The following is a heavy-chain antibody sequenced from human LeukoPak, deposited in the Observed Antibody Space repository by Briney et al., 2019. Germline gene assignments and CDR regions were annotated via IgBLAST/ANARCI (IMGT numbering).Heavy chain of an antibody. CDR1: GFTFSAYW. J-gene: IGHJ4*02. V-gene: IGHV3-7*01. D-gene: IGHD3-3*01. CDR2: IKGDGSQK. Sequence: GSLRLSCTASGFTFSAYWMTWVRQAPGKGLEFVANIKGDGSQKEYVDSVKGRFTISRDNAKNSLYLQMISLRAEDTAVYYCARWRGAQSEFEYWGQGTLVTVSS. CDR3: ARWRGAQSEFEY.